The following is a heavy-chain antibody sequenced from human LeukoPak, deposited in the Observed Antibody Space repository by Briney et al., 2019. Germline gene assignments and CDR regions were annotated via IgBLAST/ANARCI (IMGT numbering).Heavy chain of an antibody. CDR3: ARVVTYDFWSGYWAHGNWFDP. J-gene: IGHJ5*02. CDR2: IYYSGST. CDR1: GDSISSSSYY. Sequence: SETLSLTCTVSGDSISSSSYYWGWIRQPPGKGLEWIGSIYYSGSTYYNPSLKSRVTISVDTSKNQFSLKLSSVTAADTAVYYCARVVTYDFWSGYWAHGNWFDPWGQGTLVTVSS. D-gene: IGHD3-3*01. V-gene: IGHV4-39*07.